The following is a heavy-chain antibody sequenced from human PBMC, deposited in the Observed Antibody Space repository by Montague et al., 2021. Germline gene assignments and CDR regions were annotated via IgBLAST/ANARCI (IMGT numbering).Heavy chain of an antibody. CDR1: GASITSNIYY. Sequence: ETLSLTCTVSGASITSNIYYWGWIRQSPGKGLEWIGSIYYSGSSFYQPSLKSRITMAVDTSKNQFSLKLSSVTAADTAIYYCARVFSSWYVGWFDPWGQGTLVTVSS. CDR3: ARVFSSWYVGWFDP. D-gene: IGHD6-13*01. J-gene: IGHJ5*02. CDR2: IYYSGSS. V-gene: IGHV4-39*01.